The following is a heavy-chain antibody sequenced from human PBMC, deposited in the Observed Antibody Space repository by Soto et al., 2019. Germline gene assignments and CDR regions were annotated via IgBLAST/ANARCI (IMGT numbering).Heavy chain of an antibody. D-gene: IGHD6-6*01. CDR2: IKQDGSEK. V-gene: IGHV3-7*01. CDR3: ARSIAARLNWFDP. Sequence: GGSLRLSCAASGFTFSSYWMSWVRQAPGKGLEWVANIKQDGSEKYYVDSVKGRFTISRDNAKNSLYLQMNSLRAEDTPVYYCARSIAARLNWFDPWGQGTLVTVSS. CDR1: GFTFSSYW. J-gene: IGHJ5*02.